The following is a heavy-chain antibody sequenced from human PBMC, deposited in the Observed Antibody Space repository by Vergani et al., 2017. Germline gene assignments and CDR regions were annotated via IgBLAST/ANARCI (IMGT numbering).Heavy chain of an antibody. CDR2: ISWNSGSI. CDR3: ARGCGGDCYGNGFDY. V-gene: IGHV3-9*01. J-gene: IGHJ4*02. D-gene: IGHD2-21*01. Sequence: EVQLVESGGGLVQPGRSLRLSCAASGFTFDDYAMHWVRQAPGKGLEWVSGISWNSGSIGYADSVKGRFTISRDNAKNTLYLQMNSLRAEDTAVYYCARGCGGDCYGNGFDYWGQGTLVTVSS. CDR1: GFTFDDYA.